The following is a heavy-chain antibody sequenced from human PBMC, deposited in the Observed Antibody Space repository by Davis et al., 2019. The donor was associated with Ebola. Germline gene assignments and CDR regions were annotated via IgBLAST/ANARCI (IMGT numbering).Heavy chain of an antibody. Sequence: GESLKISCAASGFTFSSYAMHWVRQAPGKGLEWVAVISYDGSNKYYADSVKGRFTISRDNSKNTLYLQMNSLRTEDTAVYYCARGATVYCSSTSCYFDYWGQGTLVTVSS. CDR3: ARGATVYCSSTSCYFDY. CDR2: ISYDGSNK. D-gene: IGHD2-2*01. V-gene: IGHV3-30-3*01. CDR1: GFTFSSYA. J-gene: IGHJ4*02.